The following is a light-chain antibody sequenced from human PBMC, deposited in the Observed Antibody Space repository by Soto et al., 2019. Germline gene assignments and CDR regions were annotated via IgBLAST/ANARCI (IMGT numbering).Light chain of an antibody. Sequence: EIVMTQSPATLSVSAGERATLSCGASQSFSNNYLAWYQQKPAQAPRLLIYGASSRATGIPDRFSGSGSGTDFTLTISSLEPEDFAVYYCQQYGSSPSITFGQGTRLEIK. CDR3: QQYGSSPSIT. CDR1: QSFSNNY. CDR2: GAS. V-gene: IGKV3-20*01. J-gene: IGKJ5*01.